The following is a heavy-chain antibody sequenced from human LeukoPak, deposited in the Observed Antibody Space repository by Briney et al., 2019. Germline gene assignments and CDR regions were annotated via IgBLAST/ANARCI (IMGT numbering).Heavy chain of an antibody. Sequence: SVKVSRKASGGTFSSYAISWVRQAPGQGLEWMGGIIPIFGTANYAQKFQGRVTITADESTSTAYMELSSLRSEDTAVYYCARGSITMVRGVMGLYYYYYGMDVWGQGTTVTVSS. CDR3: ARGSITMVRGVMGLYYYYYGMDV. D-gene: IGHD3-10*01. CDR1: GGTFSSYA. J-gene: IGHJ6*02. V-gene: IGHV1-69*13. CDR2: IIPIFGTA.